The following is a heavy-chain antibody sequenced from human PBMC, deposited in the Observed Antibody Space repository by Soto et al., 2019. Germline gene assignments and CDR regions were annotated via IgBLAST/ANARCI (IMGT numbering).Heavy chain of an antibody. V-gene: IGHV1-69*01. CDR3: AHTGTTYYYYGMAD. J-gene: IGHJ6*02. CDR1: GGTFSSYA. CDR2: IIPIFGTA. Sequence: QVQLVQSGAEVKKPGSSVKVSCKASGGTFSSYAISWVRQAPGQGLEWMGGIIPIFGTANYAQKFQGRVTLTADESTSTAYMELSSLRPEETSVDDSAHTGTTYYYYGMADWGQGTTVTASS. D-gene: IGHD1-1*01.